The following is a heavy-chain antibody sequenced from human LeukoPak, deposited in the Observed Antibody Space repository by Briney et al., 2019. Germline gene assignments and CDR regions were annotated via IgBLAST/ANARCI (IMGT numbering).Heavy chain of an antibody. V-gene: IGHV3-49*03. CDR2: IRSKAYGGTT. D-gene: IGHD6-6*01. J-gene: IGHJ4*02. CDR1: GFTFGDYA. Sequence: GGSLRLSCTASGFTFGDYAMSWFRQAPGKGLEWVGFIRSKAYGGTTQYAASVKGRFTISRDDSKSIAYLQMNSLKTEDTAVYYCTRDRYLIAARPPLDYWGQGTLVTVSS. CDR3: TRDRYLIAARPPLDY.